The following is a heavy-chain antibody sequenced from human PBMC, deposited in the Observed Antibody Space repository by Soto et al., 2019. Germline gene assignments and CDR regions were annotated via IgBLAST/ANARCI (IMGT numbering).Heavy chain of an antibody. J-gene: IGHJ6*03. CDR1: GFILSDCA. D-gene: IGHD7-27*01. CDR3: ARDLSWGSNWYYYMDV. V-gene: IGHV3-48*01. Sequence: EVQLVESGGGLVQPGGSLRLSCATSGFILSDCAMNWVRQAPGKGLEWVSYISSSSSVIDYADSVKGRFTVSRDNARNSLYLQMSSLRAEDTAVYYCARDLSWGSNWYYYMDVWGKGTTVIVSS. CDR2: ISSSSSVI.